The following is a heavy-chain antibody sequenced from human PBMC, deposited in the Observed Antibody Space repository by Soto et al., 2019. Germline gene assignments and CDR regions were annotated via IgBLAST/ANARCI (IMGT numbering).Heavy chain of an antibody. CDR1: GGTISSGDYY. V-gene: IGHV4-30-4*08. CDR2: IYYSGST. J-gene: IGHJ4*02. CDR3: ARGFDMTTIGAYIVY. Sequence: SETLSLTCTVSGGTISSGDYYWSWIRQPPGKGLEWIGYIYYSGSTYYNPSLKSRVTISVDTSKNQFSLKLGPVTAADTAVYYCARGFDMTTIGAYIVYWGQGTPVTVSS. D-gene: IGHD3-16*01.